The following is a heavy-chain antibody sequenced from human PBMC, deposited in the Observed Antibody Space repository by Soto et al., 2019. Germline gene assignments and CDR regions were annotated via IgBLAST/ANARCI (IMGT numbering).Heavy chain of an antibody. D-gene: IGHD4-17*01. Sequence: QVQLVQSGAEVKEPGASVNISCRTSGYTFTSYYMHWVRQAPGHGLEWMGIINPSGGGTNYAQKLQGRVAMTRDTSTSTVYMELSSLRSEDTAMYYCARLAVTTAMYYYYGMDVWGQGTTVTVSS. CDR3: ARLAVTTAMYYYYGMDV. V-gene: IGHV1-46*01. J-gene: IGHJ6*02. CDR2: INPSGGGT. CDR1: GYTFTSYY.